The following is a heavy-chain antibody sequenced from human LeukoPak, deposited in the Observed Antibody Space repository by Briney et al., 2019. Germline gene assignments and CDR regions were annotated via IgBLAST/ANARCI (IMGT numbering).Heavy chain of an antibody. CDR3: ARIYGWTTSGTYELTDY. D-gene: IGHD1-26*01. CDR1: RYTFTSYD. Sequence: ASVKVSCKASRYTFTSYDINWVRQATGQGLEWMGWMNPNSGNRGYAQKFQGRVTMTRDTSITTAYMELRSLTSDDTAIYYCARIYGWTTSGTYELTDYWGQGTLVTVSS. CDR2: MNPNSGNR. J-gene: IGHJ4*02. V-gene: IGHV1-8*01.